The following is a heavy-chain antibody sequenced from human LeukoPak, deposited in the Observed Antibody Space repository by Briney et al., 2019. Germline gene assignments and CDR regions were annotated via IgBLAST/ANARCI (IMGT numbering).Heavy chain of an antibody. CDR1: GYTFNNYG. V-gene: IGHV1-18*01. Sequence: ASVKVSCKASGYTFNNYGISWVRQAPGQGLEWMGWVTSYNGDTNYAQNLQGRVTMTTDTSTTTAYMELRSLRSDDTAVYYCARGGGMKPGDFEYWGQGTLVTVSS. D-gene: IGHD6-13*01. CDR3: ARGGGMKPGDFEY. J-gene: IGHJ4*02. CDR2: VTSYNGDT.